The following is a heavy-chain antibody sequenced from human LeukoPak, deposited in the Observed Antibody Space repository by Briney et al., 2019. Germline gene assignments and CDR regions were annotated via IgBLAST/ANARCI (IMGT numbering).Heavy chain of an antibody. CDR3: ARGRQSITGTSWFDP. Sequence: GASVKVSCKASGYTFTSYAMHWVRQAPGQRLEWMGWINAGNGNTKYSQEFQGRVTFTRDTSASTAYMELSSLRSDDTAIYYCARGRQSITGTSWFDPWGQGTLVTVSS. V-gene: IGHV1-3*01. CDR2: INAGNGNT. D-gene: IGHD1-7*01. CDR1: GYTFTSYA. J-gene: IGHJ5*02.